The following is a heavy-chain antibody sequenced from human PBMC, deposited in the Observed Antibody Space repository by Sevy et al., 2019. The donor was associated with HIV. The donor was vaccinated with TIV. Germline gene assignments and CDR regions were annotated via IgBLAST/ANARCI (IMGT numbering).Heavy chain of an antibody. Sequence: GSLRLSCVASGFTLSSHGMHWVRQAPGKGLEWVSLIWYDGSHKFYADSVKGRFTISRDNSKNTLSLQMNSLRAEDTAVYYCARTFDFWSTYYTGSYYYYGMDVWGQGTTVTVSS. D-gene: IGHD3-3*01. CDR1: GFTLSSHG. CDR3: ARTFDFWSTYYTGSYYYYGMDV. J-gene: IGHJ6*02. CDR2: IWYDGSHK. V-gene: IGHV3-33*01.